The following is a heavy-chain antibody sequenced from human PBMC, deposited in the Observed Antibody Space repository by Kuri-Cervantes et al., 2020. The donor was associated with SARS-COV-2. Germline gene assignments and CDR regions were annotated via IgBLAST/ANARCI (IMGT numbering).Heavy chain of an antibody. CDR1: GFTFSSYA. J-gene: IGHJ6*02. CDR2: ISYDGSNK. Sequence: GGSLRLSCAASGFTFSSYAMHWVRQAPGKGLEWAAVISYDGSNKYYADSVKGRFTISRDNSKNTLYLQMNSLRAEDTAVYYCARDYVPLYCSSTSCYTLPDYYYYGMDVWGQGTTVTVSS. D-gene: IGHD2-2*02. V-gene: IGHV3-30-3*01. CDR3: ARDYVPLYCSSTSCYTLPDYYYYGMDV.